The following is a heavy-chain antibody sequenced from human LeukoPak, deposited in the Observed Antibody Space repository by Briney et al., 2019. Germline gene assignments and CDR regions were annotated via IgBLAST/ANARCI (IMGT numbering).Heavy chain of an antibody. Sequence: GGSLRLPCAASAFTLSSYAMSWVRQAPGKGLEWVAGISSSGGSTNYADSAKGRFTISRDNSMNTLYLHMNSLTVEDTAMYYCVNLFSSNFWGQGTQVTVSS. D-gene: IGHD2-2*01. CDR1: AFTLSSYA. CDR2: ISSSGGST. V-gene: IGHV3-23*01. J-gene: IGHJ4*02. CDR3: VNLFSSNF.